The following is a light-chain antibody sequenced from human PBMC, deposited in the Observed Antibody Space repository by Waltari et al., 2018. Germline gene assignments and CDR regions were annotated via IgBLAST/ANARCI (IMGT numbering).Light chain of an antibody. V-gene: IGKV1-5*03. CDR3: QQYNTYPWT. CDR1: QSISSW. Sequence: DIQMTQSPSTLSASVADRVTISCRASQSISSWLAWYQQKPGKAPKHLIYKASSLEGGVPSRFSGSGSGTEFTRTISSLQPDDFATYCCQQYNTYPWTFGQGTKVEIK. CDR2: KAS. J-gene: IGKJ1*01.